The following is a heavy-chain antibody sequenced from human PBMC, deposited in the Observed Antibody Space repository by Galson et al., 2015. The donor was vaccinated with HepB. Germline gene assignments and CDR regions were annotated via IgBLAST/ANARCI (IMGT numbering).Heavy chain of an antibody. D-gene: IGHD2-15*01. V-gene: IGHV3-7*01. CDR1: GFTFTTYW. Sequence: SLRLSCAASGFTFTTYWMGWVRQAPGKGLEWVANIKQDGSEKFYVDSVKGRLTISRDNAKNSLYLQMNSLRVEDTAVYYCARVLGMGWFDPWGQGTLVTVSS. CDR2: IKQDGSEK. J-gene: IGHJ5*02. CDR3: ARVLGMGWFDP.